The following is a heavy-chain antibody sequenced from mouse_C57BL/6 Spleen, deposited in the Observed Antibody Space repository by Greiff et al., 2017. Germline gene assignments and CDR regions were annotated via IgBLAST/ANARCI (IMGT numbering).Heavy chain of an antibody. CDR1: GYTFTSYW. D-gene: IGHD1-1*01. CDR3: ANFITTVVEGDY. Sequence: QVQLQQPGAELVRPGTSVKLSCKASGYTFTSYWMHWVKQRPGKGLEWIGVLDPSDSYTNYKQKFKGNATLTVDTSSSTAYMQLSSLTSEDSAVYYCANFITTVVEGDYWGQGTTLTVSS. J-gene: IGHJ2*01. V-gene: IGHV1-59*01. CDR2: LDPSDSYT.